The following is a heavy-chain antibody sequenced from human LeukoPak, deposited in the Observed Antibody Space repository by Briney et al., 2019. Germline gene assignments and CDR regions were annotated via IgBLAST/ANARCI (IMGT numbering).Heavy chain of an antibody. Sequence: PSQTLSLTCTVSGGSISSGSYYWSWIRQPAGKGLEWIGRIYTSGSTSDNPSLKSRFAISVDTSKNQFSLKLSSVTALDTAVYYCARPGVGRGRYGAFDIWGQGTLVAVSS. CDR3: ARPGVGRGRYGAFDI. V-gene: IGHV4-61*02. D-gene: IGHD5-18*01. J-gene: IGHJ3*02. CDR2: IYTSGST. CDR1: GGSISSGSYY.